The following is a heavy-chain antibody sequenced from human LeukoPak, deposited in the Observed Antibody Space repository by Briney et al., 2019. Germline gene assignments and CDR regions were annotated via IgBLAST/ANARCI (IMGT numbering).Heavy chain of an antibody. CDR2: LSWNSGDI. J-gene: IGHJ4*02. CDR3: VKDVGQQQGHFHY. Sequence: PGGSLRLSCAASGFTFDDYAMRWVRQAPGKGLEWVSGLSWNSGDIGYADSVKGRFTISRDNAKNSLYLQMNSLRAEDTALYYCVKDVGQQQGHFHYWGQGTLVTVSS. D-gene: IGHD6-13*01. CDR1: GFTFDDYA. V-gene: IGHV3-9*01.